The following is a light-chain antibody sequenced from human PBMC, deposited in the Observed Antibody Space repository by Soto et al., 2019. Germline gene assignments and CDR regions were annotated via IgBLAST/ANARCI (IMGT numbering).Light chain of an antibody. V-gene: IGKV1-12*01. CDR2: AAS. CDR1: QDVRTW. J-gene: IGKJ3*01. CDR3: QQVNDIPLT. Sequence: IQMTQSPSSVSASIGDRVTLTCRASQDVRTWLAWYQQKPGRAPKLLIHAASRLQSGVPSRFRGSGSGTDFTLTISNLQPDDLGTYYCQQVNDIPLTVGPGTKVDIK.